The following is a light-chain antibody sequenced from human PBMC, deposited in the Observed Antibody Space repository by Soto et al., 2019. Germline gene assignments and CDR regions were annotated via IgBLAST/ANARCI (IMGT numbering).Light chain of an antibody. CDR3: QSYDSSLSGLV. CDR2: GNS. V-gene: IGLV1-40*01. Sequence: QLVLTQPPSVSGAPGQMVTISCTGSSSNIGAGYDVHWYQQLPGTAPKLLIYGNSNRPSGVPDRFSGSKSGTSASLAITGLQAEDEADYYCQSYDSSLSGLVFGTGTKVTVL. CDR1: SSNIGAGYD. J-gene: IGLJ1*01.